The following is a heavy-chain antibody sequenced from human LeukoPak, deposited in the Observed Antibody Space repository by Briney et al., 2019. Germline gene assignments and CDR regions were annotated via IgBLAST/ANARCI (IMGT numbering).Heavy chain of an antibody. CDR2: FDPENGKI. CDR3: ARDLLLYSYGFTSPDV. Sequence: GASVKVSCKVSGYPLTEISIHWVRQAPGKGLEWMGGFDPENGKIIYAQKLQGRVTMTTDTSTSTAYMELRSLRSDDTAVYYCARDLLLYSYGFTSPDVWGQGTTVTVSS. J-gene: IGHJ6*02. V-gene: IGHV1-24*01. CDR1: GYPLTEIS. D-gene: IGHD5-18*01.